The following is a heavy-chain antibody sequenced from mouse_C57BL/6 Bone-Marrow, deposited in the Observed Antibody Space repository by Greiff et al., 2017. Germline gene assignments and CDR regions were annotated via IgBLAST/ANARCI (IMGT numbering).Heavy chain of an antibody. CDR3: ARVPDGTTWDAMDY. CDR1: GYTFTSYW. J-gene: IGHJ4*01. Sequence: VQLQQPGAELVKPGASVKLSCKASGYTFTSYWMHWVKQRPGRGLEWIGRIDPKSGGTKYNEKFKGKATLTVDKPSSTAYMQLSSLTSEDSAVYYCARVPDGTTWDAMDYWGQGTSVTVSS. D-gene: IGHD2-1*01. CDR2: IDPKSGGT. V-gene: IGHV1-72*01.